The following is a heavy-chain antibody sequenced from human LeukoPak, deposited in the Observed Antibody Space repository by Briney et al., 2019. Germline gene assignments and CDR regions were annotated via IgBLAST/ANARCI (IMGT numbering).Heavy chain of an antibody. V-gene: IGHV3-23*01. J-gene: IGHJ4*02. CDR2: ISGSGGST. D-gene: IGHD4-23*01. Sequence: GGSLRLSCAASGFTFGSYAMSWVRQAPGKGLEWVSAISGSGGSTYYADSVKGRFTISRDNSKNTLYLQMNSLRAEDTAVYYCDTVVNPDFDYWGQGTLVTVSS. CDR1: GFTFGSYA. CDR3: DTVVNPDFDY.